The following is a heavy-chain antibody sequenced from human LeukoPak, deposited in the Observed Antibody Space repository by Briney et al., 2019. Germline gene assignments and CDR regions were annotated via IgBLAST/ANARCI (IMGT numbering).Heavy chain of an antibody. CDR2: ISGSGGST. CDR3: AKATCSGATCARFDY. D-gene: IGHD2-15*01. CDR1: GFTFSGYA. J-gene: IGHJ4*02. V-gene: IGHV3-23*01. Sequence: PGGSLRLSCAASGFTFSGYAMSWVRQAPGKGLEWVSAISGSGGSTYYAASVKGRFTISRDNSKNTLYLQMNSLRAEDTAVYYCAKATCSGATCARFDYWGQGTLVTVSS.